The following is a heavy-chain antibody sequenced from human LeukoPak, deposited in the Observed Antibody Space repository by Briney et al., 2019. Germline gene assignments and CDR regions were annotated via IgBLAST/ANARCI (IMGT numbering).Heavy chain of an antibody. CDR1: GGSISSYY. J-gene: IGHJ6*03. Sequence: SETLSLTCTVSGGSISSYYWSWIRHPPGKGLEWIGYIYYSGSTNYNPSLKSRVTISVDTSKNQFSLKLSSVTAADTAVYYCARIKAGGYYYYYYMDVWGKGTTVTVSS. CDR2: IYYSGST. D-gene: IGHD3-10*01. CDR3: ARIKAGGYYYYYYMDV. V-gene: IGHV4-59*01.